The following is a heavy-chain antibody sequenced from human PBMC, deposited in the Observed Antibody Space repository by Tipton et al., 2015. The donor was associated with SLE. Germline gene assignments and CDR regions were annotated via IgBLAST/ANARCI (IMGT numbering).Heavy chain of an antibody. Sequence: TLSLTCTVSGGSISSSSYYWGWIRQPPGKGLEWIASIYYSGSTYYNPSLKSRVTISVDTSKNQFSLKLSSVTAADTAVYYCARDEVAARPGTFYGMDVWGQGTTVTVSS. CDR1: GGSISSSSYY. D-gene: IGHD6-6*01. J-gene: IGHJ6*02. CDR2: IYYSGST. V-gene: IGHV4-39*07. CDR3: ARDEVAARPGTFYGMDV.